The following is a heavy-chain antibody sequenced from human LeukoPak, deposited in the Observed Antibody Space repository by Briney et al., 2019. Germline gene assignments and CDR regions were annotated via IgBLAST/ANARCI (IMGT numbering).Heavy chain of an antibody. D-gene: IGHD3-10*01. V-gene: IGHV1-18*01. CDR1: GYTFTSYG. J-gene: IGHJ4*02. CDR3: ARARVDMVRGGYFDY. Sequence: AASVKVSCKASGYTFTSYGISWVRQAPGQGLEWMGWISAYNCNTNYAQKLQGRVTMTTDTSTSTAYMELRSLRSDDTAVYYCARARVDMVRGGYFDYWGQGTLVTVSS. CDR2: ISAYNCNT.